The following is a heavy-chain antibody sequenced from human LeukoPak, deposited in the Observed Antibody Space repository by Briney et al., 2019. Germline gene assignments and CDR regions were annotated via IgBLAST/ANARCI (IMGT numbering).Heavy chain of an antibody. V-gene: IGHV4-38-2*02. CDR1: GYSISSGYY. Sequence: PSETLSLTCTVSGYSISSGYYWGWIRQPPGKGLEWIGSIYHSGSTYYNPSLKSRVTISVDTSKNQFSLKLSSVTAADTAVYYCAREEIGRRDGYKLDYWGQGTLVTVSS. CDR2: IYHSGST. J-gene: IGHJ4*02. D-gene: IGHD5-24*01. CDR3: AREEIGRRDGYKLDY.